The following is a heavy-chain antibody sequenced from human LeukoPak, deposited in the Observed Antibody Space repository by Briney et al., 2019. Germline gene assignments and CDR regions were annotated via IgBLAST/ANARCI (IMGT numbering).Heavy chain of an antibody. J-gene: IGHJ6*02. CDR1: GYTFTSYA. Sequence: ASVKVSCTASGYTFTSYAMHWVRQAPGQRLEWMGWINAGNGNTKYSQKFQGRVTITRDTSASTAYMELSSLRSEDTAVYYCARGRANYYGSGSHPYYYYGMDVWGQGTTVTVSS. CDR2: INAGNGNT. CDR3: ARGRANYYGSGSHPYYYYGMDV. D-gene: IGHD3-10*01. V-gene: IGHV1-3*01.